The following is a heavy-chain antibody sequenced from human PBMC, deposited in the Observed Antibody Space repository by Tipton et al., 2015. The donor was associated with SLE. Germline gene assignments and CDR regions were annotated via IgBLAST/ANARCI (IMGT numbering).Heavy chain of an antibody. CDR3: ARDPRGGDAFDI. D-gene: IGHD3-10*01. CDR2: INHRGSS. J-gene: IGHJ3*02. CDR1: GGSFSGNY. Sequence: GLVKPSETLSLSCAVYGGSFSGNYWIWIRQPPGKGLEWIGEINHRGSSNYNPSFKSRVTISLDTPKNQFSLKLSSVTAADTAVYYCARDPRGGDAFDIWGQGTMVTVSS. V-gene: IGHV4-34*01.